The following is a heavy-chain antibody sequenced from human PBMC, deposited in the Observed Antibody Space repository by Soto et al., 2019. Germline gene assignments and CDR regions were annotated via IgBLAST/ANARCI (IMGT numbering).Heavy chain of an antibody. D-gene: IGHD3-22*01. Sequence: GVSLRLSCAASGFTLGTNALSWVRQAPEKGLEWVSAISDTGRGTYYADSVKGRFTISRDDSENTVSLQMNSLRAEDSAIYYCANTFSDSGSVPNYDMLDVSGQRSTVTVSS. V-gene: IGHV3-23*01. CDR1: GFTLGTNA. J-gene: IGHJ6*02. CDR2: ISDTGRGT. CDR3: ANTFSDSGSVPNYDMLDV.